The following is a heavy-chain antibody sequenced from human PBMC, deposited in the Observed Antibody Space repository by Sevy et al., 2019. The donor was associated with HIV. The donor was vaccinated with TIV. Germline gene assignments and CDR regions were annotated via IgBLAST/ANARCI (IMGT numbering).Heavy chain of an antibody. CDR2: IYYNGHI. J-gene: IGHJ4*02. D-gene: IGHD1-26*01. CDR1: GGSITSLS. V-gene: IGHV4-59*08. Sequence: SETLSLTCTVSGGSITSLSWNWIRQPPGKGLEWIANIYYNGHINYNPSPKSRVTFTLDTSKNQFSLRLSSVTAADTAMYYCAGENAWGRGYSWGQGTLVTVSS. CDR3: AGENAWGRGYS.